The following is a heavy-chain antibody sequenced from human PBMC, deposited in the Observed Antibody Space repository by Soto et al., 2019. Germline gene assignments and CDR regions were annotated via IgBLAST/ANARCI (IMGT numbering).Heavy chain of an antibody. J-gene: IGHJ4*02. V-gene: IGHV3-11*06. CDR1: GFTFSDYY. CDR2: ISGSSTST. Sequence: QAQLVESGGALVKPGGSLRLSCAASGFTFSDYYMTWIRQAPGKGLEWVSHISGSSTSTNYADSVKGRFTISRDNAKNSLYLQMNSLRAEDTAVYYCARGKAAARGWGQGTLVTVSS. CDR3: ARGKAAARG. D-gene: IGHD6-6*01.